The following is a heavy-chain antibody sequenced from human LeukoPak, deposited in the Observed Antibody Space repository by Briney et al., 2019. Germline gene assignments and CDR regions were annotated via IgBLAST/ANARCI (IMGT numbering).Heavy chain of an antibody. CDR3: AKDAPLPIFGVVTATYDAFDI. CDR2: ISGSGGST. J-gene: IGHJ3*02. V-gene: IGHV3-23*01. D-gene: IGHD3-3*01. Sequence: PGGSLVLSCAASGFTFSSYAMSWVRPAPGKGLEWVSGISGSGGSTYYADSVKGRFTISRDNSKNTLYLQMNSLRAEDTAVYYCAKDAPLPIFGVVTATYDAFDIWGQGTMVTVPS. CDR1: GFTFSSYA.